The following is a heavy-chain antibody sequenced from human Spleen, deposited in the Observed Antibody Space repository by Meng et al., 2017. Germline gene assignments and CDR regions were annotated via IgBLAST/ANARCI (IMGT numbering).Heavy chain of an antibody. J-gene: IGHJ4*02. Sequence: RGGAGLFKPSDTRSLSVACSGGALRGYYWSWIRQPQGRGLEWLGQIKHSGSTIYNPSLKSRVTISLDTSNNHFSLKLNSVTAADTAVYFCARGPITETHDFDSWGQGTLVTVSS. V-gene: IGHV4-34*01. CDR2: IKHSGST. D-gene: IGHD4-17*01. CDR1: GGALRGYY. CDR3: ARGPITETHDFDS.